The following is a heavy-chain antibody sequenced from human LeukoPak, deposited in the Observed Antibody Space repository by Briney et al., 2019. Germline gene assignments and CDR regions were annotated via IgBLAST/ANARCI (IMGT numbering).Heavy chain of an antibody. Sequence: ASVKVSCKASGYTLTGYYMHWVRQAPGQGLEWMGIINPNAGTTSYAQKFQGRVTVTRDTSTSTVYMELSSLRSEDTAVYYCARDLSGGKLRYFDWLPPDYWGQGTLVTVSS. CDR2: INPNAGTT. CDR1: GYTLTGYY. V-gene: IGHV1-46*01. CDR3: ARDLSGGKLRYFDWLPPDY. D-gene: IGHD3-9*01. J-gene: IGHJ4*02.